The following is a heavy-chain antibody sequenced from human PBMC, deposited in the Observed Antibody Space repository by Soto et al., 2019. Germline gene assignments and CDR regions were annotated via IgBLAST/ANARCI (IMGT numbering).Heavy chain of an antibody. V-gene: IGHV1-2*02. CDR3: ARLYCISTSCYLGMDV. D-gene: IGHD2-2*01. CDR1: GYTFTGYY. CDR2: INPNSGGT. J-gene: IGHJ6*02. Sequence: ASVKVSCKASGYTFTGYYMHWVRQAPGQGLEWMGWINPNSGGTNYAQKLQGRVTMTTDTSTSTAYMELRSLRSDDTAVYYCARLYCISTSCYLGMDVWGQGTTVTVSS.